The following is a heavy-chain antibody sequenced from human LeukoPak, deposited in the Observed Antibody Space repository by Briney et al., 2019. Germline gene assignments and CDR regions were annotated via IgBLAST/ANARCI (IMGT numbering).Heavy chain of an antibody. CDR1: GFTFSSYS. CDR3: ARMCGGGTCGPLMDV. J-gene: IGHJ6*03. D-gene: IGHD2-15*01. CDR2: ISSRGSPI. Sequence: GGSLRLSCAASGFTFSSYSMNWVRQAPGKGLEWVSYISSRGSPIYYADSVKGRFTISRDNAKNSLYLQMNSLRVEDTAVFYCARMCGGGTCGPLMDVWGKGTTVTVSS. V-gene: IGHV3-48*01.